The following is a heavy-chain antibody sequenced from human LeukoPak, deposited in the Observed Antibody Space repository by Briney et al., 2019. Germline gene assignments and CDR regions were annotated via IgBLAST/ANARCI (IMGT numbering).Heavy chain of an antibody. CDR1: GFTFSSYA. Sequence: GGSLRLSCAASGFTFSSYAMSWVRQAPGKGLEWVSAISGSGDSTHYADSVKGRFTISRDNSKNTLYLQMNSLTAEDTAVYYCAKGKYSSGYPYYFDYWGQGALVTVSS. CDR2: ISGSGDST. D-gene: IGHD3-22*01. CDR3: AKGKYSSGYPYYFDY. V-gene: IGHV3-23*01. J-gene: IGHJ4*02.